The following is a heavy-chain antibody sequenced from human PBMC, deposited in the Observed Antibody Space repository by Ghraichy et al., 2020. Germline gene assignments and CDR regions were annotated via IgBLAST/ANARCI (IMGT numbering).Heavy chain of an antibody. CDR3: ARRKVYFDY. V-gene: IGHV4-39*01. J-gene: IGHJ4*02. Sequence: SETLSLNCTVSGGSISSSSYYWGWIRQPPGKGLEWIGSIYYSGSTYYNPSLKSRVTISVDTSKNQFSLKLSSVTAADTAVYYCARRKVYFDYWGQGTLVTVSS. CDR1: GGSISSSSYY. CDR2: IYYSGST.